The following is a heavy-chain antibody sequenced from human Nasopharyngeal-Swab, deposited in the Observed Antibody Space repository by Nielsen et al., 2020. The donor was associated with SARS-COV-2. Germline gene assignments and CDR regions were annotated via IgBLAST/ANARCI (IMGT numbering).Heavy chain of an antibody. CDR3: TTDFYFDY. CDR2: IGDKDHNYAT. J-gene: IGHJ4*02. Sequence: GGSLRLSCSASGFIFSASAIHWVRQSPGKGLEWVALIGDKDHNYATTYGASVQGRFTIYRDDSKNTVFLQMDSLKTEETALYYSTTDFYFDYWGQGTLVNVSS. CDR1: GFIFSASA. V-gene: IGHV3-73*01.